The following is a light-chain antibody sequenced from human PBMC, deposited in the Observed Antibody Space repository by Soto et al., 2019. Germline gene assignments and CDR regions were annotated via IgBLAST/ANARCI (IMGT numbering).Light chain of an antibody. CDR2: GAS. CDR3: QPYGRSPFT. V-gene: IGKV3-20*01. J-gene: IGKJ3*01. CDR1: QSVSSPY. Sequence: EVVLTQSPVTLSLSPGERATLSCRASQSVSSPYLAWYQQKPGQPPRLLIYGASSRATDIPDRFIGSGSGTEFTLTIARLAPEDFAMYYCQPYGRSPFTFGPGTKVDI.